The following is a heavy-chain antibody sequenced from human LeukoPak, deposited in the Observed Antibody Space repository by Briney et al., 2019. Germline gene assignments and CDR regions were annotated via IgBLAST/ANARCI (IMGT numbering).Heavy chain of an antibody. J-gene: IGHJ4*02. Sequence: PSETLSLTCTVSGGSISSYYWSWIRQPPGKGLEWIGYIYYSGSTNYNPSLKSRVTISVDTSKNQFSLKLSSVTAADTAVYYCARAAGGYSYGNFDYWGQGTLVTVFS. CDR2: IYYSGST. D-gene: IGHD5-18*01. CDR1: GGSISSYY. V-gene: IGHV4-59*01. CDR3: ARAAGGYSYGNFDY.